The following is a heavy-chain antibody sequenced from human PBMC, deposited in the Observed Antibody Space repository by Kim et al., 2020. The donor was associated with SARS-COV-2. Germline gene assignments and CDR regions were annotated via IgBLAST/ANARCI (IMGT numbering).Heavy chain of an antibody. CDR3: ARDARYFDWDGMDV. CDR1: GFTFSSYG. Sequence: GGSLRLSCAASGFTFSSYGMHWVRQTPGKGLECVAVISYDGSNKYYADSVKGRFTISRDNSKNTLYLQMNSLRAEDTAVYYCARDARYFDWDGMDVWGQGTTVTVSS. D-gene: IGHD3-9*01. J-gene: IGHJ6*02. V-gene: IGHV3-33*05. CDR2: ISYDGSNK.